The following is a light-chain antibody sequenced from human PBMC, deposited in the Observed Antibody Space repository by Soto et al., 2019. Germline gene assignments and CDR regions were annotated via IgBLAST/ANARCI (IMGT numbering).Light chain of an antibody. V-gene: IGKV1-5*03. CDR1: QSISSW. J-gene: IGKJ2*01. Sequence: DIQMTQSPSTLSASVGDRVTITCRASQSISSWLAWYQQKPGKAPNLVIYKASSLESGVPSRFSGSGSGTEFSRTISTLQPDDFAAYDCEQYNSYPHTFGHGPKVEIK. CDR3: EQYNSYPHT. CDR2: KAS.